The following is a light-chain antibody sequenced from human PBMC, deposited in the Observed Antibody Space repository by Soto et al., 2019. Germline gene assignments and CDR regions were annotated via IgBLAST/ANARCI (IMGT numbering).Light chain of an antibody. Sequence: QLVLTQSPSASASLGASVKLTCTLSSGHSSYAIAWHHQQPEKGPRYLMKLNSDGSHSKGDGIPDRFSGSSSGAERYLTISSLQSEDEADYYCQTWCTGIVVFGGGTKLTVL. V-gene: IGLV4-69*01. J-gene: IGLJ2*01. CDR1: SGHSSYA. CDR3: QTWCTGIVV. CDR2: LNSDGSH.